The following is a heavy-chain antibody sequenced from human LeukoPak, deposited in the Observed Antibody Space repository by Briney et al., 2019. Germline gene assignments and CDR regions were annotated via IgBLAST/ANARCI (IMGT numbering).Heavy chain of an antibody. CDR3: AKAPRGGSYYFDF. J-gene: IGHJ4*02. CDR2: ISGSGGTT. Sequence: GGSLRLSCAASGFTFSSFAMSWVRQAPGKGLEWASAISGSGGTTFYADSVKGRFTLSRDNSKNTLYLQMNSLRAEDTAVYYCAKAPRGGSYYFDFWGQGTVVTVSS. D-gene: IGHD1-26*01. CDR1: GFTFSSFA. V-gene: IGHV3-23*01.